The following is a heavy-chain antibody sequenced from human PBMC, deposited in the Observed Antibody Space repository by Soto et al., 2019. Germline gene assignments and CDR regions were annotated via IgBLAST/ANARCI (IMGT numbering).Heavy chain of an antibody. CDR2: IYYSGST. CDR1: GGSVSSGSYY. D-gene: IGHD2-21*02. CDR3: ARDYCGGDCYGLDP. Sequence: LSLTCTVSGGSVSSGSYYWSWIRQPPGKGLEWIGYIYYSGSTNYNPSLKSRVTISVDTSKNQFSLKLSSVTAADTAVYYCARDYCGGDCYGLDPWGQGTLVTVSS. V-gene: IGHV4-61*01. J-gene: IGHJ5*02.